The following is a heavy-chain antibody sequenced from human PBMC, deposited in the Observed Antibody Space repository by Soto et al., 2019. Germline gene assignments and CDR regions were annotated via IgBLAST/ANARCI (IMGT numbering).Heavy chain of an antibody. J-gene: IGHJ6*03. CDR2: INDSGNI. V-gene: IGHV4-34*01. Sequence: QVQLQQWGAGLLKPSETLSLTCAVYGGSFSGYQWTWIRQTPGKGLEWIGEINDSGNINYNPSLKSRVTNLVETAKKHISLRLSSVTAADTAGYYCARGLILLFWYLSRRGGYYYDMDVWGKGTSVSVSS. D-gene: IGHD2-8*02. CDR3: ARGLILLFWYLSRRGGYYYDMDV. CDR1: GGSFSGYQ.